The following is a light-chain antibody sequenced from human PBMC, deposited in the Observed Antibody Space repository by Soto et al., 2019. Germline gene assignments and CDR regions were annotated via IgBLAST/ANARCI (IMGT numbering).Light chain of an antibody. CDR2: GAS. Sequence: EIVMTQSPATLSVSPGERATLSCRASQTVTSSVAWYQQKPGQAPRLLIYGASSRATGIPGRFSGSGSGTEFTLAISSLQSEDFAVYYCQQYVFWPFTFGPGNKVDVK. CDR1: QTVTSS. J-gene: IGKJ3*01. CDR3: QQYVFWPFT. V-gene: IGKV3-15*01.